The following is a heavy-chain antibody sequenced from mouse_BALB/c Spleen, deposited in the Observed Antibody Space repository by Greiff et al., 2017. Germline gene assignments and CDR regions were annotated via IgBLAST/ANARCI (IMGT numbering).Heavy chain of an antibody. Sequence: QVQLKESAAELARPGASVKMSCKASGYTFTSYTMHWVKQRPGQGLEWIGYINPSSGYTEYNQKFKDKTTLTADKSSSTAYMQLSSLTSEDSAVYYCARRGYYGSLDYWGQGTTLTVSS. J-gene: IGHJ2*01. V-gene: IGHV1-4*02. CDR1: GYTFTSYT. CDR2: INPSSGYT. D-gene: IGHD1-1*01. CDR3: ARRGYYGSLDY.